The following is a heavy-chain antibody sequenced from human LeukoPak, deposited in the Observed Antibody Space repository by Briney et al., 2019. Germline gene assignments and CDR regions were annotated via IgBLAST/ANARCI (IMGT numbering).Heavy chain of an antibody. J-gene: IGHJ4*02. Sequence: SETLSLTCTVSGGSISSYYWSWIRQPPGKGLEWIGYTYYSGTTNYNPSLKSRVTISVDTSKNQFSLKLSSVTAADTAVYYCARERGAARRDFDYWGQGTLVTVSS. D-gene: IGHD6-6*01. CDR3: ARERGAARRDFDY. CDR2: TYYSGTT. V-gene: IGHV4-59*12. CDR1: GGSISSYY.